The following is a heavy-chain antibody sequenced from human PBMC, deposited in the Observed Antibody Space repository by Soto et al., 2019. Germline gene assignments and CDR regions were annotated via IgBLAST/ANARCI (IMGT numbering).Heavy chain of an antibody. CDR3: ARGTDWYFDL. Sequence: QVQLQESGPGLVKPSETLSLTCTVSGGSISSYYWSWIRQPPGKGLEWIGYIYYSGSTNYNPSLKXQVHIXXDTSKTQFSLKLSSVTAADTAVYYCARGTDWYFDLWGRGTLVTVSS. CDR1: GGSISSYY. D-gene: IGHD3-10*01. CDR2: IYYSGST. J-gene: IGHJ2*01. V-gene: IGHV4-59*01.